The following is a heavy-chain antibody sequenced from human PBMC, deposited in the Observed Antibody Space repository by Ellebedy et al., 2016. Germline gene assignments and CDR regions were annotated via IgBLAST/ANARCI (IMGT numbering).Heavy chain of an antibody. D-gene: IGHD4-17*01. CDR3: ARVGPYGDLDY. CDR2: INHSGST. CDR1: GGSFSGYY. Sequence: GSLRLSCAVYGGSFSGYYWSWIRQPPGKGLEWIGEINHSGSTNYNPSLKSRVTISVDTSKNQFSLKLSSVTAADTAVYYCARVGPYGDLDYWGQGTLVTVSS. J-gene: IGHJ4*02. V-gene: IGHV4-34*01.